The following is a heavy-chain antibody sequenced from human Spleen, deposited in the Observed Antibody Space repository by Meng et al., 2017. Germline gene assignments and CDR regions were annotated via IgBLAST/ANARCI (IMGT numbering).Heavy chain of an antibody. J-gene: IGHJ4*02. CDR2: INSDGSST. CDR1: GFTFSSYW. V-gene: IGHV3-74*01. CDR3: VIAVAKHY. D-gene: IGHD6-19*01. Sequence: GESLKISCAASGFTFSSYWMHWVRQAPGKGLVWVSRINSDGSSTSYADSVKGRFTISRDNAKNTLYLQMNSLRAEDTAVYYCVIAVAKHYWGQGTLVTVSS.